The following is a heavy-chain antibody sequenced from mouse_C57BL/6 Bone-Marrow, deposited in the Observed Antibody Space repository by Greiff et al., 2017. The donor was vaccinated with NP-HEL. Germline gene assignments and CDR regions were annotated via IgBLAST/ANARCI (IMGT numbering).Heavy chain of an antibody. Sequence: VQLQQPGAELVKPGASVKVSCKASGYTFTSYWMHWVKQRPGQGLEWIGRIHPSDSDTNYNQKFKGKATLTVDKSSSTAYMQRSSLTSEDSAVYYCATYDGYYPYWYFDVWGTGTTVTVSS. CDR1: GYTFTSYW. D-gene: IGHD2-3*01. J-gene: IGHJ1*03. CDR3: ATYDGYYPYWYFDV. CDR2: IHPSDSDT. V-gene: IGHV1-74*01.